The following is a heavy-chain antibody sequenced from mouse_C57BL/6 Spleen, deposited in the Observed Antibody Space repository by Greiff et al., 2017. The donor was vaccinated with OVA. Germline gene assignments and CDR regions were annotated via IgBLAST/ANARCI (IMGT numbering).Heavy chain of an antibody. Sequence: VHLVESGAELVKPGASVKISCKASGYAFSSYWMNWVKQRPGKGLEWIGQIYPGDGDTNYNGKFKGKATLTADKSSSTAYMQLSSLTSEDSAVYFCARELRFAYWGQGTLVTVSA. CDR1: GYAFSSYW. J-gene: IGHJ3*01. V-gene: IGHV1-80*01. CDR3: ARELRFAY. CDR2: IYPGDGDT. D-gene: IGHD4-1*01.